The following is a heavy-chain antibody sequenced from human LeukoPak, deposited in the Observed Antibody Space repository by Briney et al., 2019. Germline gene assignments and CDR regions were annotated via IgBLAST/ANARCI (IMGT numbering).Heavy chain of an antibody. CDR3: ARDYADYTYFDH. Sequence: GGSLRLSCAASGFTFSSYWMSWVRQAPGKGLEWVANIKQDGSEKYYVDSVKGRFTISRDNSKNTLFLQMNSLRAEDTAVYYCARDYADYTYFDHWGQGTLVTVSS. D-gene: IGHD4-17*01. CDR2: IKQDGSEK. J-gene: IGHJ4*02. V-gene: IGHV3-7*01. CDR1: GFTFSSYW.